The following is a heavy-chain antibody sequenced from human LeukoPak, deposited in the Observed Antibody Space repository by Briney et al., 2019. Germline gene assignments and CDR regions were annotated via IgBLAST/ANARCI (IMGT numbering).Heavy chain of an antibody. Sequence: GRSLTLSCAASGFTFSSYAMHWVRQAPGKGLEWVAVISYDGSNKYYADPVKGRFTISRDNSKNTPYLQMNSLRAEDTAVYYCARSTGYCSSTSCYESVPGDWGQGTLVTVSS. J-gene: IGHJ4*02. CDR2: ISYDGSNK. D-gene: IGHD2-2*01. CDR1: GFTFSSYA. CDR3: ARSTGYCSSTSCYESVPGD. V-gene: IGHV3-30-3*01.